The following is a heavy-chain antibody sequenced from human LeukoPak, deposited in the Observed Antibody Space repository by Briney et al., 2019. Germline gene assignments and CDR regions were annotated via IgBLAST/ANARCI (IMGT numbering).Heavy chain of an antibody. CDR2: ISGGGTGT. V-gene: IGHV3-74*01. J-gene: IGHJ4*02. CDR1: GFTFSNYW. Sequence: GGSLRLSCAASGFTFSNYWMHWVRQAPGKGLVWVSRISGGGTGTSYADSVKGRFTISRDNAKKSLYLQMNSLRAEDTAVYYCASKQGDYWGQGTLVTVSS. CDR3: ASKQGDY.